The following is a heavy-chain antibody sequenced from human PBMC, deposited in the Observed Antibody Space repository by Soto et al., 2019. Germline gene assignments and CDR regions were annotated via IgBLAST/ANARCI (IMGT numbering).Heavy chain of an antibody. CDR3: ARGVPYSNLHPDFDY. D-gene: IGHD4-4*01. CDR2: IIPILGIA. V-gene: IGHV1-69*04. J-gene: IGHJ4*02. Sequence: ASVKLSYKASGGTFSSYAISRVRQDHGQGLEWMGRIIPILGIANYAQKFQGRVTMTRDTSTSTVYMELSSLRSEDTAVYYCARGVPYSNLHPDFDYWGQGTLVTVSS. CDR1: GGTFSSYA.